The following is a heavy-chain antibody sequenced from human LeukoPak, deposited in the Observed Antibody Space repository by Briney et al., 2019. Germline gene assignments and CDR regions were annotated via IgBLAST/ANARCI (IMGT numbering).Heavy chain of an antibody. CDR3: AKPGPLYSSSWYGGPFDY. V-gene: IGHV3-48*01. Sequence: GGSLRLSCAASGFTFSSYSMNWVRQAPGKGLEWVSYISSSSSTIYYADSVKGRFTISRDNAKNSLYLQMNSLRAEDTAVYYCAKPGPLYSSSWYGGPFDYWGQGTLVTVSS. CDR2: ISSSSSTI. D-gene: IGHD6-13*01. J-gene: IGHJ4*02. CDR1: GFTFSSYS.